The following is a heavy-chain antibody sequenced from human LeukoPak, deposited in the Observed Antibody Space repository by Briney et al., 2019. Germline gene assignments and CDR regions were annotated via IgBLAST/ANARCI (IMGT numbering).Heavy chain of an antibody. D-gene: IGHD3-22*01. Sequence: SVKVSCKASGGTFSSYAISWVRQAPGQGLEWMGGIIPIFGTANYAQKFQGRVAITADESTSTAYMELSSLRSEDTAVYYCHYYDSSGYYLLDYWGQGTLVTVSS. J-gene: IGHJ4*02. CDR2: IIPIFGTA. CDR3: HYYDSSGYYLLDY. V-gene: IGHV1-69*13. CDR1: GGTFSSYA.